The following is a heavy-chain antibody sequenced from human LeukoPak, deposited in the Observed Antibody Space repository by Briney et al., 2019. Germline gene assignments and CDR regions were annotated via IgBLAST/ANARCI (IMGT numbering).Heavy chain of an antibody. V-gene: IGHV4-4*02. CDR1: GXSISSPNW. D-gene: IGHD1-26*01. CDR3: ARVGHNWFDP. J-gene: IGHJ5*02. Sequence: SEALSVTCTVSGXSISSPNWWTWVRQPPGKGLEWIGEIYHSGRTNSNPSLESRVIMSVDKSKNQFSLKLTSVTAADTAVYYCARVGHNWFDPWGQGTLVTVSS. CDR2: IYHSGRT.